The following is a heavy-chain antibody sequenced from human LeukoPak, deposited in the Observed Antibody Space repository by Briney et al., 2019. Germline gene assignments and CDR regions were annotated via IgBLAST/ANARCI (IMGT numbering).Heavy chain of an antibody. CDR2: IYYSGST. V-gene: IGHV4-59*08. J-gene: IGHJ3*02. CDR3: ARQGVNYYDSSGIGAFDI. Sequence: PPETLSLTCTVSGGSISSYYWSWIRQPPGKGLEWIGYIYYSGSTNYNPSLKSRVTISVDTSKNQFSLKLSSVTAADTAVYYCARQGVNYYDSSGIGAFDIWGQGTMVTVSS. D-gene: IGHD3-22*01. CDR1: GGSISSYY.